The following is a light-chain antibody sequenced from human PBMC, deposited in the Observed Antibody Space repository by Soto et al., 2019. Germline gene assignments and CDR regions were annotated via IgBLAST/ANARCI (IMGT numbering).Light chain of an antibody. J-gene: IGKJ1*01. V-gene: IGKV3-20*01. Sequence: EIVLTQSPDTLSLSPGERATLSCRASQSVTNNYLAWYQQRPGLAPRLLIYGASTRTAGIPDRFTGSGSGTDFTLTISRLEPEDFAVYYCQQYGTSRTFGQGTK. CDR1: QSVTNNY. CDR2: GAS. CDR3: QQYGTSRT.